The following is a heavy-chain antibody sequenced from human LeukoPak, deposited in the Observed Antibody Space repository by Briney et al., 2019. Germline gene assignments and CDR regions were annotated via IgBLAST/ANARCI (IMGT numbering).Heavy chain of an antibody. CDR3: AREDYDYGWGGYRPGYFQH. D-gene: IGHD3-16*02. V-gene: IGHV4-59*01. CDR2: IYYSGST. Sequence: SETLSLTCTVSGGSISSYYWSWIRQPPGKGLEWIGYIYYSGSTNYNPSLKSRVTISVDTSKNQFSLKLSSVTAADTAVYYCAREDYDYGWGGYRPGYFQHWGQGTLVTVSS. CDR1: GGSISSYY. J-gene: IGHJ1*01.